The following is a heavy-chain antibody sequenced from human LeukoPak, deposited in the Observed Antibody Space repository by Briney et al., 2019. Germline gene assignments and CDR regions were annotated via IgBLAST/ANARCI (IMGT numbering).Heavy chain of an antibody. J-gene: IGHJ6*02. D-gene: IGHD4-17*01. CDR1: GGSISSYY. CDR3: ARAPSGALYYYGLDV. CDR2: MYHSGTT. Sequence: PSETLSLTCTVSGGSISSYYWSWIRQPPGKGLEWIGCMYHSGTTNYNPSLQSRVTISVDTSKNQFSLKLSSVTAADTAVYYCARAPSGALYYYGLDVWGQGTTVTVSS. V-gene: IGHV4-59*08.